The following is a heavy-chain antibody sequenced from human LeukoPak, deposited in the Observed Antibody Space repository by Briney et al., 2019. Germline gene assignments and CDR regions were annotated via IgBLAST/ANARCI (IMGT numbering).Heavy chain of an antibody. D-gene: IGHD3-10*01. J-gene: IGHJ4*02. CDR2: IYRSGST. CDR3: AREDYSGSGSYTHPDY. CDR1: GVSISSGGYY. V-gene: IGHV4-31*03. Sequence: SETLSLTCTVSGVSISSGGYYWSWIRQHPGKGLEWIGYIYRSGSTYYNPSLKSRVIISVDTSKNQFSLNLSSVTAADTAVYYCAREDYSGSGSYTHPDYWGQGTLVTVSS.